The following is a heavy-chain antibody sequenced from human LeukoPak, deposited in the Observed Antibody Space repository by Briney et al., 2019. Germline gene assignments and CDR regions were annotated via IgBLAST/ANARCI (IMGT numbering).Heavy chain of an antibody. D-gene: IGHD3-22*01. Sequence: GGSLRLSCAASGFTFSNCWMIWVRQTPGKGLEWVGRIKSKAYGGTTDYAADVKGRFTISRDDSKNTLYLQMNSLKTEDTAVYFCTTGEYYYDSGGYYHARNYFDYWGQGTLVTVSA. CDR1: GFTFSNCW. CDR2: IKSKAYGGTT. J-gene: IGHJ4*02. V-gene: IGHV3-15*01. CDR3: TTGEYYYDSGGYYHARNYFDY.